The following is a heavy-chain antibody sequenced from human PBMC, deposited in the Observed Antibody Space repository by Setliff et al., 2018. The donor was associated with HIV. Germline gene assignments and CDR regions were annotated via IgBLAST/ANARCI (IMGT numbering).Heavy chain of an antibody. D-gene: IGHD1-26*01. J-gene: IGHJ4*02. CDR1: GFTFGEYG. Sequence: GGSLRLSCLGSGFTFGEYGMSWFRQAPGKGLEWVGFIRSRPFGGTTDYAAPVKGRFTISRDDSKNTLYLQMNSLKTEDTAVYYCTTDSVGLGLYYFDYWGQGTLVTVSS. V-gene: IGHV3-49*03. CDR2: IRSRPFGGTT. CDR3: TTDSVGLGLYYFDY.